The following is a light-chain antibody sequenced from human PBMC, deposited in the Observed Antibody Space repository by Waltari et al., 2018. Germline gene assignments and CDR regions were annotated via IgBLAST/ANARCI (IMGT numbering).Light chain of an antibody. CDR1: LLGNKY. CDR3: QALGTGAWV. J-gene: IGLJ3*02. Sequence: SYELTQPPSVSVSPGQTASITCSGDLLGNKYASWYQQKPGQSPLLVLYQATNRPSGIPERFSGSKSGNAATLTISGTQAMDEADYYCQALGTGAWVFGGGTKLTVL. CDR2: QAT. V-gene: IGLV3-1*01.